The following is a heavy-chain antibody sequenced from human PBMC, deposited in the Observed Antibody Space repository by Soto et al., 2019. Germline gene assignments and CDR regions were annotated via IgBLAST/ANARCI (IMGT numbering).Heavy chain of an antibody. CDR1: GFIFSSYG. D-gene: IGHD2-2*01. Sequence: GGSLRLSCAASGFIFSSYGIHWVRQAPGKGLDWVAVISYDGSGIEYADSVKGRFTISRDNSQNTVTLQMNSLRVEDTAIYYCAKSSYTIPSLDFWGQGTLVTVSS. CDR3: AKSSYTIPSLDF. J-gene: IGHJ4*02. V-gene: IGHV3-30*18. CDR2: ISYDGSGI.